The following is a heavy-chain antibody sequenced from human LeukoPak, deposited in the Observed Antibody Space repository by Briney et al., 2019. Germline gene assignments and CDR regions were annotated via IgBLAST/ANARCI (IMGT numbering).Heavy chain of an antibody. V-gene: IGHV3-30*02. CDR1: GFTFIDYG. CDR2: IRKDGSNR. D-gene: IGHD1-26*01. CDR3: AKEGLGATVGDPYYMDV. Sequence: RGGSLRLSCAVSGFTFIDYGMHWVRQAPGKGLEWVALIRKDGSNRHYADSVKGRFTISIDNAKNTDYLQMNSLTTEDTALYYCAKEGLGATVGDPYYMDVWGKGTTVIVSS. J-gene: IGHJ6*03.